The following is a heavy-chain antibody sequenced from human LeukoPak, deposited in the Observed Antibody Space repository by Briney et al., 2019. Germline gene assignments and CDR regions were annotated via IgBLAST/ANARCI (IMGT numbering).Heavy chain of an antibody. V-gene: IGHV1-18*01. J-gene: IGHJ4*02. Sequence: ASVKVSCKASGYTFTSYGISWVRQAPGQGLEWMGWISAYNGNTNYAQKLQGRVTMTTDTSTSTAYMELRSLRSDDTAVYYCARGLRRFLEWSNGGYYFDYWGQGALVTVSS. D-gene: IGHD3-3*01. CDR2: ISAYNGNT. CDR3: ARGLRRFLEWSNGGYYFDY. CDR1: GYTFTSYG.